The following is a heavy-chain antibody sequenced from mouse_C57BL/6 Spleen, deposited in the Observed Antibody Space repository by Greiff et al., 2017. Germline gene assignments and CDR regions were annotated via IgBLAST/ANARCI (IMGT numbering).Heavy chain of an antibody. D-gene: IGHD2-1*01. CDR1: GYTFTDYE. J-gene: IGHJ3*01. Sequence: QVQLQQSGAELVRPGASVTLSCKASGYTFTDYEMHWVKQTPVHGLEWIGAIDPETGGTAYNQKFKGKAILTADKSSSTAYMELRSLTSEDSAVYYCTRRGIYYGNYRWFAYWGQGTLVTVSA. CDR3: TRRGIYYGNYRWFAY. V-gene: IGHV1-15*01. CDR2: IDPETGGT.